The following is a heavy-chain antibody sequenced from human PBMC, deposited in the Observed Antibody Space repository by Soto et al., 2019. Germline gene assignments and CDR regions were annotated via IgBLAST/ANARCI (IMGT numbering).Heavy chain of an antibody. J-gene: IGHJ5*02. D-gene: IGHD3-22*01. Sequence: QVQLVQSGAEVKKPGSSVKVSCKASGGTFTSYAMHWVRQAPGQRLEWMGWINAGNGNTKYSQKFQGRVTITRDTSASTAYMELSSLRSEDTAVYYCARSRWLGDSSGYYYVGWFDPWGQGTLVTVSS. CDR1: GGTFTSYA. CDR3: ARSRWLGDSSGYYYVGWFDP. CDR2: INAGNGNT. V-gene: IGHV1-3*01.